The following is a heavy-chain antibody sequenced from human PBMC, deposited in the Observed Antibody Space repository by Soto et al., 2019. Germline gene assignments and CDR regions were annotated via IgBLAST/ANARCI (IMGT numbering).Heavy chain of an antibody. D-gene: IGHD6-19*01. CDR2: IWYDGSNK. Sequence: LRLSCAASGFTFSSYGMHWGRQAPGKGLEWVAVIWYDGSNKYYADSVKGRFTISRDNSKNTLYLQMNSLRAEDTAVYYCARKAVAVGWFDPWGQGTLVTVSS. CDR1: GFTFSSYG. J-gene: IGHJ5*02. V-gene: IGHV3-33*01. CDR3: ARKAVAVGWFDP.